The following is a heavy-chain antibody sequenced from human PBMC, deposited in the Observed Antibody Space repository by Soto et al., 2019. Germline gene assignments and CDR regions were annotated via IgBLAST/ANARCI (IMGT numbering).Heavy chain of an antibody. V-gene: IGHV3-30*18. D-gene: IGHD4-4*01. Sequence: GGSLRLSCAASGFTFSSYGMHWVRQAPGKGLEWVAVISYDGSNKYYADSVKGRFTISRDNSKNTLYLQMNSLRAEDTAVYYCAKDRGSWGVTTYSATWFDPWGQGTLVTVSS. J-gene: IGHJ5*02. CDR2: ISYDGSNK. CDR3: AKDRGSWGVTTYSATWFDP. CDR1: GFTFSSYG.